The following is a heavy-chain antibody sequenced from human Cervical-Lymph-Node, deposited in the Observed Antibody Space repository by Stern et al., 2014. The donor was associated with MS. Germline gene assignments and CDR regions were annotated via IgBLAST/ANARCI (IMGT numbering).Heavy chain of an antibody. D-gene: IGHD5-24*01. CDR1: GFTFSHYW. CDR3: TSQFY. CDR2: IRQEGSAT. Sequence: EVQLVESGGGLVQPGGSLRLSCAGSGFTFSHYWMTWVRQAPGKGLEWVASIRQEGSATHYVDSVKGRFTISRDDAENSLYLQMNSLRVDDSAVYYCTSQFYWGQGTLVTVSS. V-gene: IGHV3-7*01. J-gene: IGHJ4*02.